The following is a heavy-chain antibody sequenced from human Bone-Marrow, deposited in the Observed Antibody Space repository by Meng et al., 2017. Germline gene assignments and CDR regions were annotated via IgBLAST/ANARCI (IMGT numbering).Heavy chain of an antibody. Sequence: GESLKISCAASGFTFSSYEMNCVRHAPGKGLEWVSYISNSGSTIYYADSVKGRFTISRDNAKNSLYLQMNSLRADDTAVYYCARDPGYSSSWLGTYYYYGMDVWGPGTTVTVSS. CDR2: ISNSGSTI. CDR3: ARDPGYSSSWLGTYYYYGMDV. D-gene: IGHD6-13*01. V-gene: IGHV3-48*03. CDR1: GFTFSSYE. J-gene: IGHJ6*02.